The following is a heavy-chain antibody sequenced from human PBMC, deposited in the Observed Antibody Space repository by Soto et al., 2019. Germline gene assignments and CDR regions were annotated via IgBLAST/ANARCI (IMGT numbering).Heavy chain of an antibody. Sequence: GGPLRLSCAASGFPFSSYAMSWVRQAPGKGREWVSAISGSGASTYYADSVKGRFTISRDNSKNTLYVQSNSLRAEDTAVYYCAKGLELVLMGNVVYWGQGNLVTVSS. J-gene: IGHJ4*02. D-gene: IGHD3-10*01. CDR2: ISGSGAST. CDR1: GFPFSSYA. CDR3: AKGLELVLMGNVVY. V-gene: IGHV3-23*01.